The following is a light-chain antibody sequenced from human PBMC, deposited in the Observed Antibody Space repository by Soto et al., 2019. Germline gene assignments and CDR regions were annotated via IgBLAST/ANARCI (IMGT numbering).Light chain of an antibody. CDR2: DVT. J-gene: IGLJ1*01. CDR3: SSYTSFKTLV. V-gene: IGLV2-14*01. CDR1: TSGVGGYKY. Sequence: QSALTQPASVSESPGQSITISCTGSTSGVGGYKYVSWYQQHPGKAPKLLIYDVTNRPSGVSNRFSGSKSGYTASLTISGLQSDEEADYYCSSYTSFKTLVFGTGTKLTVL.